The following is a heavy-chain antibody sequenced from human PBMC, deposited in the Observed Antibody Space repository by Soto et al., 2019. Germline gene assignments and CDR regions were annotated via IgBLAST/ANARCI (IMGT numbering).Heavy chain of an antibody. V-gene: IGHV4-59*01. J-gene: IGHJ4*02. CDR2: ISYSGNT. D-gene: IGHD2-8*01. CDR1: GGSISNFY. Sequence: SETLSLTCTVSGGSISNFYWSWIRQPPGKGLEWIGYISYSGNTNCNPSLKSRVSISVDTSKNQLSLNLTSVTAADTAVYYCARAPMVLSRSYFDSWGQGTPVTVSS. CDR3: ARAPMVLSRSYFDS.